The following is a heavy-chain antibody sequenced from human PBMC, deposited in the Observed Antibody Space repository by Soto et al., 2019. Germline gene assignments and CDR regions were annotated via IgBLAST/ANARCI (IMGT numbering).Heavy chain of an antibody. J-gene: IGHJ4*02. Sequence: GGSLRLSCPASGFIFSNYAMTWVRRAPGKGLEWVSAISGSGGSTYYADSVKGRFTISRDNSKNTLYLQVNSLRAEDTAVYYCARKVRSSGWFFDYWGLGTLVTVPS. CDR2: ISGSGGST. V-gene: IGHV3-23*01. D-gene: IGHD6-19*01. CDR1: GFIFSNYA. CDR3: ARKVRSSGWFFDY.